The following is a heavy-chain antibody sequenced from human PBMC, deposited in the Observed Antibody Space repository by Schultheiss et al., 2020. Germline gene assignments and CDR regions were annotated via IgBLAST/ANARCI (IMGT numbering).Heavy chain of an antibody. CDR2: ISGSGSGSTI. J-gene: IGHJ5*02. D-gene: IGHD1-7*01. CDR3: ARGDWNSANH. V-gene: IGHV3-48*04. Sequence: GGSLRLSCAASGFTFSIYSMTWVRQAPGKGLEWISYISGSGSGSTIYYADSLKGRFTVSRDNARNSVFLQMDSLIVEDTAVYFCARGDWNSANHLGQGTLVTVSS. CDR1: GFTFSIYS.